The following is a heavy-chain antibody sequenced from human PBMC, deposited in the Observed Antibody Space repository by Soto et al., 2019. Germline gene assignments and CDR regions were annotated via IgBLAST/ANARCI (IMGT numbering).Heavy chain of an antibody. CDR3: AREHGTSLRAVFDS. CDR2: IWSDGSNK. V-gene: IGHV3-33*01. Sequence: QVQLVESGGGVVQPGRSLRLSCAASGFTFSDYGMHWVRQAPGKGLEWVAVIWSDGSNKYYVDSLKGRFTISRDNSKNPLYLQMNTLRAADTAVYYCAREHGTSLRAVFDSWGQGTLVTVSS. J-gene: IGHJ4*02. CDR1: GFTFSDYG. D-gene: IGHD1-1*01.